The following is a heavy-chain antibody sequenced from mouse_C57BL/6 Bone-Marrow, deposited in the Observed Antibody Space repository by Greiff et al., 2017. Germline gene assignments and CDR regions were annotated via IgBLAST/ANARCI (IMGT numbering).Heavy chain of an antibody. V-gene: IGHV1-15*01. J-gene: IGHJ4*01. CDR3: TDSEDY. CDR2: IDPETGGT. Sequence: VQLQESGAELVRPGASVTLSCKASGYTFTDYEMHWVKQTPVHGLEWIGAIDPETGGTAYNQKFKGKAIHTADKSSSTAYMEPRNLTSEDSAVYCCTDSEDYWGQGTSVTVSS. D-gene: IGHD3-1*01. CDR1: GYTFTDYE.